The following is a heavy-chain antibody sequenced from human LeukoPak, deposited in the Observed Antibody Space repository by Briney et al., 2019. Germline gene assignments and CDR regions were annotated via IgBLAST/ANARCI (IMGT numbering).Heavy chain of an antibody. CDR1: VFTFSGSA. Sequence: GGSLRLSCAASVFTFSGSAMHWVRQASGQGLEWVGRIRSKANSYATAYAASVNGRFTISRDDSKNTAYLQMNSLKTEDTAVYYCTSSAAGQRGGYWGQGTLVTVSS. J-gene: IGHJ4*02. D-gene: IGHD6-13*01. CDR2: IRSKANSYAT. CDR3: TSSAAGQRGGY. V-gene: IGHV3-73*01.